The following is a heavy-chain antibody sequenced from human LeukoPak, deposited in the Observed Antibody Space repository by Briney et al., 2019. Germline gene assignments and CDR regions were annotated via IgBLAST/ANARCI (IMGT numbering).Heavy chain of an antibody. CDR2: ISSSGNTI. CDR1: GFTFSSYE. Sequence: VGSLRLSCAASGFTFSSYEINWARQAPGKGLEWVSYISSSGNTIYYADSVKGRFTISRDNAKNSLYLQMNSLRAEDTAVYYCARSYGSGSYISWFDPWGQGTLVTVSS. CDR3: ARSYGSGSYISWFDP. V-gene: IGHV3-48*03. J-gene: IGHJ5*02. D-gene: IGHD3-10*01.